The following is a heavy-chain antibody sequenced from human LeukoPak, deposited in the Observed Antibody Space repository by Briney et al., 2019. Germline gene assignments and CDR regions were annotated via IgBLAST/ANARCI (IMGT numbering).Heavy chain of an antibody. CDR1: GGSISGYY. D-gene: IGHD3-10*01. Sequence: SETLSLTCTVSGGSISGYYWSWIRQPPGKGLEWIGYTYASGRTNYNPSLKSRVSTSIDTSKTHFSLKLTSVTAADTAVYYCARDSGDFSYFDSWGQGTLVAVSS. V-gene: IGHV4-59*01. CDR2: TYASGRT. CDR3: ARDSGDFSYFDS. J-gene: IGHJ4*02.